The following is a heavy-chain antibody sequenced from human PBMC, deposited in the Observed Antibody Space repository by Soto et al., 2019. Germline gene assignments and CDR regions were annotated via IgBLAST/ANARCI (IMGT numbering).Heavy chain of an antibody. V-gene: IGHV4-31*03. J-gene: IGHJ6*02. CDR3: ARGPGSYYGSGAMDV. D-gene: IGHD3-10*01. Sequence: QVQLQESGPGLVKPSQTLSLTCTVSGGSISSGGYYWSWIRQHPGKGLEWIGYIYYSGSTSYNPSLKSRITISVDPSKNPFSLKLSSVTAADTAVYYCARGPGSYYGSGAMDVWGQGTTVTVSS. CDR2: IYYSGST. CDR1: GGSISSGGYY.